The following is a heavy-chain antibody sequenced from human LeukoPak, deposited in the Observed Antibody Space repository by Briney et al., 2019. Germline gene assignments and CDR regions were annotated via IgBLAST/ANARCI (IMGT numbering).Heavy chain of an antibody. V-gene: IGHV3-30*18. J-gene: IGHJ4*02. CDR2: ISYDGSNK. CDR1: GFTFSSYG. CDR3: AKGTIFRLPPGYYFDY. D-gene: IGHD2-21*01. Sequence: GRSLRLSCAASGFTFSSYGMHWVRQAPGKGLEWVAVISYDGSNKYYADSVKGRFTISRDNSKNTLYLQMNSLRAEDTAVYCCAKGTIFRLPPGYYFDYWGQGTLVTVSS.